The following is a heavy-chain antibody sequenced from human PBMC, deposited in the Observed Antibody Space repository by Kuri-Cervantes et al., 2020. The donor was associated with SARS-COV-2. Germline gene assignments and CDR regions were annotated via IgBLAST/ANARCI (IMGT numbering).Heavy chain of an antibody. CDR3: ARGFDP. Sequence: SETLSLTCIVSGGSISNHYWSWIRLPPGKGLEWIGDVYKSGRSNSNLSLKSRVTISVDTSKNQFSLKLSSVIAADTAVYYCARGFDPWGQGTRVTVAS. CDR2: VYKSGRS. J-gene: IGHJ5*02. CDR1: GGSISNHY. V-gene: IGHV4-59*11.